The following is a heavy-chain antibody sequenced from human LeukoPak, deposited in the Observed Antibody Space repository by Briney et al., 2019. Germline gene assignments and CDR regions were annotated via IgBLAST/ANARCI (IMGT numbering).Heavy chain of an antibody. V-gene: IGHV4-59*11. CDR3: ARDLVTVTKGFDT. CDR2: ISYIGST. D-gene: IGHD4-17*01. Sequence: SETLSLTRAVSHGSFTSHYWTWIRQPPGKGLEWIGYISYIGSTNYNPSLKSRVTISIDTSKNQFSLKLTSVTAADTAVYYCARDLVTVTKGFDTWGQGTMVSVSS. CDR1: HGSFTSHY. J-gene: IGHJ3*02.